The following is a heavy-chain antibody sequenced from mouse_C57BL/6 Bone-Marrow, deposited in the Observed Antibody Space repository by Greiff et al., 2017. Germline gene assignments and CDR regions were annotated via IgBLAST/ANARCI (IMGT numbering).Heavy chain of an antibody. D-gene: IGHD4-1*01. J-gene: IGHJ2*01. CDR2: ISSGGSYT. Sequence: DVQLQESGGDLVKPGGSLKLSCAASGFTFSSYGMSWVRQTPDKRLEWVATISSGGSYTYYPDSVKGRFTISRDNAENTLYLQMSSLKSEDTAMYYCARLAGTYFDYWGQGTTLTVSS. V-gene: IGHV5-6*01. CDR3: ARLAGTYFDY. CDR1: GFTFSSYG.